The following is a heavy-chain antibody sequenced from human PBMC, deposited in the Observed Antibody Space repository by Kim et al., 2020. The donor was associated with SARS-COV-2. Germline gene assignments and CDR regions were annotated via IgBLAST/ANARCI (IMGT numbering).Heavy chain of an antibody. J-gene: IGHJ4*02. V-gene: IGHV3-23*01. CDR3: ARVFYVIDY. Sequence: GGSLRLSCAASGFTFNNYAMSWVRQGPGKGLEWVSGISRTGYASDYAYSVRGRFIISRDSSNNTLYLQMSSVTAEDTAVYYCARVFYVIDYWGQGTQVTVSS. D-gene: IGHD3-10*02. CDR1: GFTFNNYA. CDR2: ISRTGYAS.